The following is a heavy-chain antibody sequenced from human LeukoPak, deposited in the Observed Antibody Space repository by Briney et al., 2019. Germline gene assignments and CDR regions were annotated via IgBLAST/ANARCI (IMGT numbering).Heavy chain of an antibody. J-gene: IGHJ4*02. CDR1: GFTFSSYT. V-gene: IGHV3-21*01. CDR3: ARELTGGLDY. D-gene: IGHD7-27*01. CDR2: LSSSSCYI. Sequence: GGSLRLSCAASGFTFSSYTMNWARQAPGKGLEWVSGLSSSSCYIYYADSVKGRFTISRDDAKNSLYLQMNSLRAEDTAVYYCARELTGGLDYWGQGTLVTVSS.